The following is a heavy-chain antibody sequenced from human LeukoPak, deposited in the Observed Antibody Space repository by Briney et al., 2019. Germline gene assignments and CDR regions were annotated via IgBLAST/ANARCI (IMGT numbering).Heavy chain of an antibody. D-gene: IGHD5-12*01. V-gene: IGHV3-23*01. Sequence: GGSLRLSCAASGFTFSLYAMSWVRQAPGKGLEWVSSVSGSVRPGGSGPYYADSVKGRFTTSRDNAKNSLYLQMNSLRAEDTAVYYCARGYSGYDNAMGYWGQGTLVTVSS. CDR1: GFTFSLYA. J-gene: IGHJ4*02. CDR2: VSGSVRPGGSGP. CDR3: ARGYSGYDNAMGY.